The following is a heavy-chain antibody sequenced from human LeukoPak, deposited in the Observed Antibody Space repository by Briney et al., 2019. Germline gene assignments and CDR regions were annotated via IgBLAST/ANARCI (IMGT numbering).Heavy chain of an antibody. CDR2: INHSGST. Sequence: PSETLSLTCTVSGGSISSSPYYWGWIRQPPGKGLEWIVSINHSGSTFYDPSLKSRVTVSIDTSKNQFSLRLNSMTSADTAVYFCARGPDYSSSYAANWFDPWGQGTLVTVPS. CDR3: ARGPDYSSSYAANWFDP. V-gene: IGHV4-39*01. D-gene: IGHD6-13*01. CDR1: GGSISSSPYY. J-gene: IGHJ5*02.